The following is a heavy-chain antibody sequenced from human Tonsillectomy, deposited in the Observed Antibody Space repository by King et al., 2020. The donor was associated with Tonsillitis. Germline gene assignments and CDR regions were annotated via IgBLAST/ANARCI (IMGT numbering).Heavy chain of an antibody. D-gene: IGHD3/OR15-3a*01. CDR3: TLVYLPFHFLTGYQTFAS. CDR2: IKSKTDGGTT. CDR1: GFTFSNAW. J-gene: IGHJ4*02. Sequence: VQLVESGGGLVKPGGSLRLSCAASGFTFSNAWMSWVRQAPGKGLEWVGRIKSKTDGGTTDYAAPVKARFTISRDYSKNTLYMQMNSLKTEDTAVYYCTLVYLPFHFLTGYQTFASRGQGTLVTVSS. V-gene: IGHV3-15*01.